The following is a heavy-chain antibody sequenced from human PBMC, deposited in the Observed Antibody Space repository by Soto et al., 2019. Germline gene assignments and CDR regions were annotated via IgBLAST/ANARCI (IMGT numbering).Heavy chain of an antibody. CDR3: ARSTVVVAALLYYYYGMDV. CDR1: GGSISSGGYY. V-gene: IGHV4-31*03. D-gene: IGHD2-15*01. Sequence: QVQLQESGPGLVKPSQTLSLTCTVSGGSISSGGYYWSWIRQHPGKGLEWIGYIYYSGSTYYNPSLKSRVTISVDTSKNQFSLKLSSVTAADTAVYYCARSTVVVAALLYYYYGMDVWGQGTTVTVSS. J-gene: IGHJ6*02. CDR2: IYYSGST.